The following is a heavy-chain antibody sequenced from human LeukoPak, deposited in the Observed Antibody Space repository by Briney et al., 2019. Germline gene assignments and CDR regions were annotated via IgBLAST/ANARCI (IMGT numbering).Heavy chain of an antibody. D-gene: IGHD3-22*01. Sequence: GESLQISCQASGYPFIDLWIGWVRQMPGRGLEWMGIIYPGDSDTRYSPSFQGQVTISADKSISTAYLQWSSLKASDTAMYYCARLGRGYGSSGYYDRGSRTGDDAFDIWGQGTMVTVSS. V-gene: IGHV5-51*01. CDR3: ARLGRGYGSSGYYDRGSRTGDDAFDI. J-gene: IGHJ3*02. CDR2: IYPGDSDT. CDR1: GYPFIDLW.